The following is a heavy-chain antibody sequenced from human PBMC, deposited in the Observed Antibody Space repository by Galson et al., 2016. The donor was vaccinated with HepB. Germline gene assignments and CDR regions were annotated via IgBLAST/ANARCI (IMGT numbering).Heavy chain of an antibody. Sequence: SLRLSCAASGFTFEAYALHWVRPTPGKGLEWVSGIRWNSRSIGYADSAKGRFTVSRDHAKRSLYLQMNSLRTEDTALYFCAKSLRVLRPLNDWGQGSQVNVSA. CDR3: AKSLRVLRPLND. CDR1: GFTFEAYA. V-gene: IGHV3-9*01. J-gene: IGHJ4*02. CDR2: IRWNSRSI. D-gene: IGHD3-3*01.